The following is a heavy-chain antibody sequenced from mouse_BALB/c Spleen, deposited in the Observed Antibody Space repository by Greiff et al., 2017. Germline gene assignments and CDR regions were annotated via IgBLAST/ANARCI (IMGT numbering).Heavy chain of an antibody. CDR1: GFSLTSYG. Sequence: QVQLKESGPGLVQPSQSLSITCTVSGFSLTSYGVHWVRQSPGKGLEWLGVIWSGGSTDYNAAFISRLSISKDNSKSQVFFKMNSLQANDTAIYYCAKNGYGNAMDYWGQGTSVTVSS. CDR3: AKNGYGNAMDY. CDR2: IWSGGST. J-gene: IGHJ4*01. D-gene: IGHD2-1*01. V-gene: IGHV2-2*02.